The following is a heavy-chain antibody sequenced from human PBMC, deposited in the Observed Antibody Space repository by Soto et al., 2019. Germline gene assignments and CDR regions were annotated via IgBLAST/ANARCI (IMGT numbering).Heavy chain of an antibody. CDR1: GFTFSSYA. J-gene: IGHJ6*02. Sequence: EVQLLESGGGLVQPGGSLRLSCAASGFTFSSYAMSWVRQAPGKGLEWVSAIIGSGGRTYYADSVKGRFTISGDNSKNTLYLQMNSLRVEYTAVYYCAKDRIMGSTTFWGMDVWGQGTTVTVSS. CDR3: AKDRIMGSTTFWGMDV. CDR2: IIGSGGRT. D-gene: IGHD3-16*01. V-gene: IGHV3-23*01.